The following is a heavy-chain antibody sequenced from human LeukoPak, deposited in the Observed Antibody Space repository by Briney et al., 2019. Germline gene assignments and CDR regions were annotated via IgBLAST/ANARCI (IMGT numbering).Heavy chain of an antibody. J-gene: IGHJ4*02. V-gene: IGHV3-23*01. CDR1: GFTFSTYA. Sequence: GGSLRLSCAASGFTFSTYAMTWVRQAPGKGLEWVSLISGSGGYTYYADSVKGRFTISRDNSKNTLYLQMNSLRAEDTAVYYCAKMTTVTTKEFDYWGQGTLVTVSS. D-gene: IGHD4-11*01. CDR2: ISGSGGYT. CDR3: AKMTTVTTKEFDY.